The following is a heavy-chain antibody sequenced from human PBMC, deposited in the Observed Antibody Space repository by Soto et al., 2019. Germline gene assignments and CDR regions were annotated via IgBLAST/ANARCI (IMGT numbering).Heavy chain of an antibody. CDR3: AMSYGPFDY. Sequence: SETLSLTCAVSGGSLSSSAYPWSWIRQPPGKGLEWIGFIYQSGSTYYNPSLKSRVTISVDTSKNQFSLKLSSVTAADTAVYYCAMSYGPFDYWGQGTLVTVSS. D-gene: IGHD5-18*01. V-gene: IGHV4-30-2*01. CDR2: IYQSGST. CDR1: GGSLSSSAYP. J-gene: IGHJ4*02.